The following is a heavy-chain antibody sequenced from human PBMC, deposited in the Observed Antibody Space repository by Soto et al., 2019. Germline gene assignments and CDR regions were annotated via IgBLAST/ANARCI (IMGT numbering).Heavy chain of an antibody. D-gene: IGHD3-10*01. J-gene: IGHJ6*02. CDR2: TYYKSKWNN. Sequence: SHTLSLTCVISGDSVSSNSAGLNWIRQSPSRGLEWLGRTYYKSKWNNDYALSVKSRITINPDTSKNQFSLHLYSVTPEDTAVYYCTGITWFRGMDVWGQGTPVTVSS. CDR1: GDSVSSNSAG. V-gene: IGHV6-1*01. CDR3: TGITWFRGMDV.